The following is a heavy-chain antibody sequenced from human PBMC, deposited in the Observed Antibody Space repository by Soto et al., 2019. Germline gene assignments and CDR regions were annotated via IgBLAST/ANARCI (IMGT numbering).Heavy chain of an antibody. Sequence: GGSLRLSCTASGFTFGDYAMSWFRQAPGKGLEWVGFIRSKAYGGTTEYAASVKGRFTISRDDSKSIAYLQMNSLKTEDTAVYYCTKDSGYELNCFDPWGQGTLVTVSS. D-gene: IGHD5-12*01. CDR2: IRSKAYGGTT. V-gene: IGHV3-49*03. CDR1: GFTFGDYA. J-gene: IGHJ5*02. CDR3: TKDSGYELNCFDP.